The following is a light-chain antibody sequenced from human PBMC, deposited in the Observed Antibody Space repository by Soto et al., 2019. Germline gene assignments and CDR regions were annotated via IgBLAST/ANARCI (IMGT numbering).Light chain of an antibody. CDR1: QSVSSNH. J-gene: IGKJ4*01. CDR2: GAS. V-gene: IGKV3-20*01. Sequence: EIVLTQSPGTLSLSPGERATVSCGASQSVSSNHFAWYQQKPGQAPRLLVYGASNRATDIPDRFSGFGSGTDFTLTISRLEPEEFAVYYCQNYGGSHLTFGGGTKVEIK. CDR3: QNYGGSHLT.